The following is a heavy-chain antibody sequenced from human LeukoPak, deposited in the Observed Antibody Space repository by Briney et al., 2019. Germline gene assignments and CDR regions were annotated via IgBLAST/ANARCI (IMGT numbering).Heavy chain of an antibody. J-gene: IGHJ4*02. CDR2: INWNAGST. Sequence: GGSLRLSCAASGFTFDDYGMSWVRQAPGKGLEWVSGINWNAGSTGYADSVKGRFTISRDNAKNSLYLQMNSLRAEDTAVYFCARGDDFSFDYWGQGILVTVSS. D-gene: IGHD2-21*02. V-gene: IGHV3-20*04. CDR3: ARGDDFSFDY. CDR1: GFTFDDYG.